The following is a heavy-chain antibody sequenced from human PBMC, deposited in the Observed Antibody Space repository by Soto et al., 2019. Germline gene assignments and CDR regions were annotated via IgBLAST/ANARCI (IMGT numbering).Heavy chain of an antibody. Sequence: QVQLQESGPGLVKASQTLSLTCSVSGDSITSGGYYWSWIRQLPGKGLEWIGYIYYSGRTYYNPSLKIGLTISVVASKNRFSLRLTSMTAADTAVYFCASGGFTNLAVAGIYFDSWCQGTLVTVSA. V-gene: IGHV4-31*03. J-gene: IGHJ4*02. CDR1: GDSITSGGYY. CDR2: IYYSGRT. D-gene: IGHD6-19*01. CDR3: ASGGFTNLAVAGIYFDS.